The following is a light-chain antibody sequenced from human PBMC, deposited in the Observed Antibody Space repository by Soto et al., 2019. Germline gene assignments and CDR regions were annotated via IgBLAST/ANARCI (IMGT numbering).Light chain of an antibody. V-gene: IGKV3-11*01. Sequence: EIVLTQSPATLSLSPGERATLSCRASQRVSSYLAWYQQKPGQAPRLLIYDASNSATGIPSRFSGSGSETDFTLTISSLEPEDFAVYYCQQRSNLPRSYTFGQGTKLEIK. CDR1: QRVSSY. CDR3: QQRSNLPRSYT. CDR2: DAS. J-gene: IGKJ2*01.